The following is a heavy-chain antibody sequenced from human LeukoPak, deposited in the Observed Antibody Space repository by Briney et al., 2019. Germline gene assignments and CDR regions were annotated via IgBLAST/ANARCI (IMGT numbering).Heavy chain of an antibody. CDR2: INSDGSST. J-gene: IGHJ5*02. V-gene: IGHV3-74*01. D-gene: IGHD3-22*01. CDR3: ARDYDSSGYYQFDP. CDR1: GFTFSSYW. Sequence: GGSLRLSCAASGFTFSSYWMHWVRQAPGKGLVWVSRINSDGSSTSYADSVKGRFTISRDNAKNTLYLQMNSLRAEDAAVYYCARDYDSSGYYQFDPWGQGTLVTVSS.